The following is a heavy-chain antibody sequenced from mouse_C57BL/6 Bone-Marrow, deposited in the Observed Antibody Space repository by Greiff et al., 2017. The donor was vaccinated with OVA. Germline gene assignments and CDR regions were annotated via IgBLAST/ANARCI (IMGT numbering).Heavy chain of an antibody. CDR2: IDPENGDT. J-gene: IGHJ2*01. CDR1: GFNIIDDY. D-gene: IGHD1-1*01. V-gene: IGHV14-4*01. Sequence: EVQLQQSGAELVRPGASVKLSCTASGFNIIDDYMHWVKQRPEQGLEWIGWIDPENGDTEYASKFQGKATITADTSSNTAYLQLSSLTSEDTAVYYCTTYYYYGSSPLFDYWGQGTTLTVSS. CDR3: TTYYYYGSSPLFDY.